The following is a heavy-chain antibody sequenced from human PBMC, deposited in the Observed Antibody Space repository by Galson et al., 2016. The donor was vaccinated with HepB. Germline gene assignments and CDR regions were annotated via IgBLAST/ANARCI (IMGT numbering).Heavy chain of an antibody. CDR3: ARCDSSGCHGAFDI. CDR1: GFNFSSYG. Sequence: SLRLSCAASGFNFSSYGMHWVRQAPGKGLEWLAVIWFDESNKYYADSVQGRFTISRDNSKNTLSLQMNSLRVEDTAVYYCARCDSSGCHGAFDIWGQGTMVTVSS. J-gene: IGHJ3*02. D-gene: IGHD3-22*01. V-gene: IGHV3-33*01. CDR2: IWFDESNK.